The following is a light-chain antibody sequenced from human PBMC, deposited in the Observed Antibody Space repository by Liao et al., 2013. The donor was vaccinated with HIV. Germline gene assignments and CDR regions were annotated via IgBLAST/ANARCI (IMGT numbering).Light chain of an antibody. Sequence: SYELTQPPSVSVSPGQTARITCSGDVLPKQYAYWYQQKPGQAPVLVIYKDSERPSGIPERFSGSSSKTTVTLTISGVQAEDEADYYCQSADSSDSVVFGGGTKLTVL. CDR2: KDS. J-gene: IGLJ2*01. CDR1: VLPKQY. CDR3: QSADSSDSVV. V-gene: IGLV3-25*03.